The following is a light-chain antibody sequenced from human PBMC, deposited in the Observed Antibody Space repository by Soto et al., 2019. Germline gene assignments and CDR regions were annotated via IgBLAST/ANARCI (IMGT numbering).Light chain of an antibody. CDR3: QQYKSYTSWT. CDR1: QSISKY. J-gene: IGKJ1*01. Sequence: DIQMTQSPSTLSVLVVDRVAITFLASQSISKYLGWYQQKPVKAPNLLIYDASILESGVPSRFSGSGSGTEFSLTISSLQADDFATYYCQQYKSYTSWTFGQGTKVDIK. CDR2: DAS. V-gene: IGKV1-5*01.